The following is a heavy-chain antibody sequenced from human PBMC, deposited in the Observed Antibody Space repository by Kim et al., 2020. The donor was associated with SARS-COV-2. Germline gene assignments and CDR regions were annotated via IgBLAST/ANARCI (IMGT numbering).Heavy chain of an antibody. V-gene: IGHV4-34*01. Sequence: SETLSLTCAVYGGSFSDNYYNWIRQPPGKGLEWIGEIHRSGSPKYNPFLKSRVTISLDTSKNQFSLKLTSVTAADTALYYCTRGNLAPRLQYWGQGALVT. CDR1: GGSFSDNY. CDR2: IHRSGSP. D-gene: IGHD6-6*01. CDR3: TRGNLAPRLQY. J-gene: IGHJ4*02.